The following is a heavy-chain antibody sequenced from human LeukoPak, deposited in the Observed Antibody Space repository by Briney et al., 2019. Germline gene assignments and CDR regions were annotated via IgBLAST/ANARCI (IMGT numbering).Heavy chain of an antibody. D-gene: IGHD1-14*01. Sequence: SETLSLTCTVSGYSISSGYYWGWIRQPPGKGLEWIGSIYHSGRTYYNPSLKSRVTISVDTSKNQFSLKLSSVTAADTAVYYCARVESYPLRNAFDIWGQGTMVTVSS. CDR1: GYSISSGYY. CDR3: ARVESYPLRNAFDI. J-gene: IGHJ3*02. CDR2: IYHSGRT. V-gene: IGHV4-38-2*02.